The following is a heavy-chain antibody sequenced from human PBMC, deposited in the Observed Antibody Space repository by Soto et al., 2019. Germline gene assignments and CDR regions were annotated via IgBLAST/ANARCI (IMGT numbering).Heavy chain of an antibody. CDR1: GYTFTNYY. CDR3: ATIVNAHRNYDFWSGSWFDP. CDR2: INPSGGYT. V-gene: IGHV1-46*01. Sequence: ASVKVSCKASGYTFTNYYMHWVRQAPGQGLEWMGVINPSGGYTKYAQTFQGRVTMTRDTSTNTVYMDLSSLGSEDTAVYYCATIVNAHRNYDFWSGSWFDPWGQGTLVTVSS. J-gene: IGHJ5*02. D-gene: IGHD3-3*01.